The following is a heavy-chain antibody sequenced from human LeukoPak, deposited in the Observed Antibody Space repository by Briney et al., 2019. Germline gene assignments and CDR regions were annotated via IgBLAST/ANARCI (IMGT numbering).Heavy chain of an antibody. V-gene: IGHV4-30-2*01. Sequence: SETLSLTCAVSGGAISSGGYSWSWIRQPPGKGLEWIGYIYHSGSTYYNPSLKSRVTISVDRSKNQFSLKLSSVTAADTAVYYCARYCSSTSCYSDAFDIWGQGTMVTVSS. D-gene: IGHD2-2*01. CDR2: IYHSGST. CDR1: GGAISSGGYS. CDR3: ARYCSSTSCYSDAFDI. J-gene: IGHJ3*02.